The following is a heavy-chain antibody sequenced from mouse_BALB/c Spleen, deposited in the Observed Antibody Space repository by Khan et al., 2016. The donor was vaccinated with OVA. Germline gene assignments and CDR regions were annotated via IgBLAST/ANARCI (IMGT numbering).Heavy chain of an antibody. J-gene: IGHJ2*01. CDR2: TNPTNGRT. CDR3: ARIKKIVATYFDY. D-gene: IGHD1-1*01. Sequence: QVQLKQSGAELVKAGASVKMSCKASGYTFTSYWMHWVKQRLGQGLEWFAETNPTNGRTYYTEKFKRKATLTVDKSSSTAYLLLSGPTFEDSAVFDCARIKKIVATYFDYWGQGTTLTVSS. CDR1: GYTFTSYW. V-gene: IGHV1S81*02.